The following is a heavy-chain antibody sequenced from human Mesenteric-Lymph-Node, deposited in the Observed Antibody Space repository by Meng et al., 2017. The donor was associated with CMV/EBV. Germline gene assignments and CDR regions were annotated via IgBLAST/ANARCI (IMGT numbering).Heavy chain of an antibody. V-gene: IGHV3-7*01. CDR1: GFTFSSYW. D-gene: IGHD6-13*01. CDR3: GRGGQSSSRSSLPN. CDR2: INQDGSEK. Sequence: GESLKISCAASGFTFSSYWMSWVRQAPGKGLEWVANINQDGSEKYYVDSVKGRFIISRDNAKNSLDLQMNSLRDEDTAVYYCGRGGQSSSRSSLPNWGQGTLVTVSS. J-gene: IGHJ4*02.